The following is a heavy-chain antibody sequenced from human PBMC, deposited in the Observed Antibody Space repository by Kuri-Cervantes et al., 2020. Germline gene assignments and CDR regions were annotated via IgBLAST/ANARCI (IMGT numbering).Heavy chain of an antibody. CDR1: GYTFTSYG. Sequence: SVKVSCKASGYTFTSYGISWVRQAPGQGLEWMGGIIPIFGTANYAQKFQGRVTITADESTSTAYMELSSLRSEDTAVYYCARDSVSMDYGDEEDAFDIWGQGTMVTVSS. J-gene: IGHJ3*02. CDR2: IIPIFGTA. D-gene: IGHD4-17*01. CDR3: ARDSVSMDYGDEEDAFDI. V-gene: IGHV1-69*13.